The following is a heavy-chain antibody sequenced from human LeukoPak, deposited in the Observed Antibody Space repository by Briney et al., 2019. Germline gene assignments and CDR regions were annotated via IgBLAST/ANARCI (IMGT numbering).Heavy chain of an antibody. CDR3: ARDSGTTGEVKFDP. J-gene: IGHJ5*02. D-gene: IGHD3-10*01. Sequence: SETLSLTCTVSSGSISTYYWSWIRQPPGKGLEWIGYIHYSGSTNYNPSLKSRVSISVETSKSHFSLKLTSVTAADTAVYYCARDSGTTGEVKFDPWGQGTLVTVSS. CDR2: IHYSGST. CDR1: SGSISTYY. V-gene: IGHV4-59*01.